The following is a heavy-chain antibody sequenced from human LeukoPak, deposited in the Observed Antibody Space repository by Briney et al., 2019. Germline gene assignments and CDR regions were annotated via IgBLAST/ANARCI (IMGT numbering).Heavy chain of an antibody. J-gene: IGHJ3*02. D-gene: IGHD1-26*01. CDR2: IVVGSGNT. CDR1: GFTFTSPA. V-gene: IGHV1-58*01. CDR3: AAPVDSGSYYDAFDI. Sequence: SVKVSCKASGFTFTSPAVQWVRQARGQRLEWIGWIVVGSGNTNYAQKFQERVTITRDMSTSTAYMELSSLRSEDTAVYYCAAPVDSGSYYDAFDIWGQGTMVTVSS.